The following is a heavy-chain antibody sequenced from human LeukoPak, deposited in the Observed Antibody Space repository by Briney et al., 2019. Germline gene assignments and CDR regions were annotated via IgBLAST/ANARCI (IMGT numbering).Heavy chain of an antibody. D-gene: IGHD1-1*01. V-gene: IGHV3-7*04. CDR1: GFTFSSYE. J-gene: IGHJ4*02. CDR2: IKQDGSEK. CDR3: ARVAFTNFDY. Sequence: GGSLRLSCAASGFTFSSYEMSWVRQAPGKGLEWVANIKQDGSEKYYVDSVKGRFTISRDNAKNSLYLQMNSLRAEDTAVYYCARVAFTNFDYWGQGTLVTVSS.